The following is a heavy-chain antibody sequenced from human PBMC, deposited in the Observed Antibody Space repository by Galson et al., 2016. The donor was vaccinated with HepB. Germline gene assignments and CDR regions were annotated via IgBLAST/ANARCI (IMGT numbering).Heavy chain of an antibody. J-gene: IGHJ4*02. D-gene: IGHD2-15*01. V-gene: IGHV3-23*01. CDR1: GLTFSRYA. Sequence: SLRLSCAASGLTFSRYAMSWVRQAPGKGLEWVSTISGSGDDTYYADSVKGRFTISRDTSKDTVYLQVNSLRAEDTAVYYCAKDRDTPFILDSWGQGTLVTVSS. CDR3: AKDRDTPFILDS. CDR2: ISGSGDDT.